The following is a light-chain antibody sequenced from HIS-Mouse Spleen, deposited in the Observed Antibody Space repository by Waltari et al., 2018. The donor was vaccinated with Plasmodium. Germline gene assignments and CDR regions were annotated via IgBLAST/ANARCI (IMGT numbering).Light chain of an antibody. J-gene: IGLJ1*01. CDR1: SSNIGSNY. V-gene: IGLV1-47*01. CDR3: AAWDDSLSGYV. Sequence: QSVLTQPPSASGTPGQRVTISCSGSSSNIGSNYVYWYQQLPGTAPKLRSYRKNQRPSGVPDLFSGSKPGTSASLAISGLRSEDEADYYCAAWDDSLSGYVFGTETKVTVL. CDR2: RKN.